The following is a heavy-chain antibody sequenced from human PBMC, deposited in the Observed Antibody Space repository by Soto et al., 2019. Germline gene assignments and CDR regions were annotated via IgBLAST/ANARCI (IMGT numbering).Heavy chain of an antibody. Sequence: SETLSLTCTVSGGAISSGYYWSWIRQHPGEGLEWIGYIYYSGTTHYSPSLRSRLAISLDTSENQFSLKLSSATAADTAVYYCAGNSAYDILTGYDYWGQGTLVTVSS. D-gene: IGHD3-9*01. J-gene: IGHJ4*02. CDR1: GGAISSGYY. CDR2: IYYSGTT. V-gene: IGHV4-31*03. CDR3: AGNSAYDILTGYDY.